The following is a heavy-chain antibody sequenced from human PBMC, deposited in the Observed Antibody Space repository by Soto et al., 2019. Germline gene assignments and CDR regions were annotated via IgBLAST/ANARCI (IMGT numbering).Heavy chain of an antibody. J-gene: IGHJ5*02. Sequence: SETLSLTCTVSGGSISSSSYYWGWIRQPPGKGLEWIGSIYYSGSTYYNPSLKSRVTISVDTSKNQFSLKLSSVTAADTAVYYCARSILGYCSSTSCYSPRGIDPWGQGTLVTVSS. CDR2: IYYSGST. D-gene: IGHD2-2*02. V-gene: IGHV4-39*01. CDR1: GGSISSSSYY. CDR3: ARSILGYCSSTSCYSPRGIDP.